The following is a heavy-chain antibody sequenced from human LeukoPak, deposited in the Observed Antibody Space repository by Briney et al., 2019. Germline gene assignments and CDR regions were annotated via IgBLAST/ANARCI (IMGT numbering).Heavy chain of an antibody. CDR2: FDPEDGET. CDR1: GYTLTELS. D-gene: IGHD5-18*01. J-gene: IGHJ6*02. V-gene: IGHV1-24*01. Sequence: ASVKVSCKVSGYTLTELSMHWVRQAPGKGLEWMGGFDPEDGETIYAQKFQGRVTMTEDTSTDTAYMELSSLRSEDTAVYYCATDQRGGGTAMAYYYYGMDVWGQGTTVTVSS. CDR3: ATDQRGGGTAMAYYYYGMDV.